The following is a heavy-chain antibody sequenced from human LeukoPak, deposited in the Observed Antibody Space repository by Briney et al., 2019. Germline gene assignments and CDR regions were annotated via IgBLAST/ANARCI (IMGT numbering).Heavy chain of an antibody. CDR2: TYYRSTRYN. Sequence: SQTLSLTCAISGDSVSSNSVTWNWIRQSPSRGLEWLGRTYYRSTRYNDNAVSVRGRITVNPDTSKNQFSLQLNSVTPEDTAVYYCARRLTQYDCFDPWGQGILVTVSS. V-gene: IGHV6-1*01. CDR3: ARRLTQYDCFDP. J-gene: IGHJ5*02. D-gene: IGHD2-2*01. CDR1: GDSVSSNSVT.